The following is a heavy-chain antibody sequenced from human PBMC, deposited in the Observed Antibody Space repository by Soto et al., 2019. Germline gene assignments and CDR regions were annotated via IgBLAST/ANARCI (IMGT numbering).Heavy chain of an antibody. CDR2: TRNKANSYTT. D-gene: IGHD3-10*01. CDR3: VSVSGSYYYDY. Sequence: PGGSLRLSCAASGFTFSVHYMDWVRQAPGKGLEWVGRTRNKANSYTTEYAASVKGRFTISRDDSKNSLYLQMNSLKTEDTALYYCVSVSGSYYYDYWGQGTLVTVSS. J-gene: IGHJ4*02. CDR1: GFTFSVHY. V-gene: IGHV3-72*01.